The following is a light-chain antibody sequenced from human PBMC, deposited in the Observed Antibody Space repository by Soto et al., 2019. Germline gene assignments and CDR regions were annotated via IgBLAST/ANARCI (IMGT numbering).Light chain of an antibody. J-gene: IGKJ4*01. CDR1: QSISTY. CDR2: GAS. Sequence: DIQMTQSPSSLSASIGDRITITCRASQSISTYLNWYQQKPGKAPSLLIYGASTLQSGVPSRFSGSGSATDFTLLISSLQPEDFATYYCQQTFITPPLTFGGGTKVEIK. CDR3: QQTFITPPLT. V-gene: IGKV1-39*01.